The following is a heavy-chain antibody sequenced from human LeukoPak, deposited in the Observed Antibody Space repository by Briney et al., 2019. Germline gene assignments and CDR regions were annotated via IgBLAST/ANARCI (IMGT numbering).Heavy chain of an antibody. CDR3: SDLDWG. J-gene: IGHJ3*01. V-gene: IGHV3-7*01. Sequence: PGRSLRLSCAASGFIFSKAWMTWVRQAPGTGLEWVATITQDGSAKYYVDSVKGRFTISRDNARNSLYLQMNTVRAEDTAVYYCSDLDWGWGQGTMVTVSS. CDR1: GFIFSKAW. D-gene: IGHD3/OR15-3a*01. CDR2: ITQDGSAK.